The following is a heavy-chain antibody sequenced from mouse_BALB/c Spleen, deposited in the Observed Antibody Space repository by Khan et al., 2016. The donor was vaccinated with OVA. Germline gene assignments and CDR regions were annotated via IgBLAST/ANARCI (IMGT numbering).Heavy chain of an antibody. CDR2: ISGDSNTI. Sequence: EVELVESGGGLVQPGGSRKLSCAASGFTFSNFGMHWIRQAPEKGLEWVASISGDSNTIYYADTVKGRFTISRDNPRNTLFLQMTSLRSEDTAMYYCARSYFYGYYFDQWGQGTTLTVS. CDR1: GFTFSNFG. V-gene: IGHV5-17*02. D-gene: IGHD1-1*01. J-gene: IGHJ2*01. CDR3: ARSYFYGYYFDQ.